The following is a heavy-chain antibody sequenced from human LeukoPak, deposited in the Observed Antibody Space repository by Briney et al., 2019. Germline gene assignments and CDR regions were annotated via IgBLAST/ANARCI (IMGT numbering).Heavy chain of an antibody. CDR2: INHSGST. Sequence: SETLSLTCAVYGGSFSGYYWSWIRQPPGKGLEWIGEINHSGSTNYNPSLKSRVTISVDTSKNQFSLKLSSVTAADTAVYYCARVSYDFWSGYSKRRDYGMDVWGQGTTVTVSS. D-gene: IGHD3-3*01. CDR3: ARVSYDFWSGYSKRRDYGMDV. J-gene: IGHJ6*02. V-gene: IGHV4-34*01. CDR1: GGSFSGYY.